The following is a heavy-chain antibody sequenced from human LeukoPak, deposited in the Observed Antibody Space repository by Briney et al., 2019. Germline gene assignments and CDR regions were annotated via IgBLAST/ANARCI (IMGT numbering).Heavy chain of an antibody. Sequence: ASVTVSCKASGYTFTSFGISWLRQAPGQGLEWMGWISAYNGNTNYAQNLQSRVSMTTDTSTSTAYMELSSLRSDDTAVYYCAMGASGYYYGMDVWGQGTTVTVSS. CDR3: AMGASGYYYGMDV. D-gene: IGHD3-10*01. V-gene: IGHV1-18*01. CDR2: ISAYNGNT. CDR1: GYTFTSFG. J-gene: IGHJ6*02.